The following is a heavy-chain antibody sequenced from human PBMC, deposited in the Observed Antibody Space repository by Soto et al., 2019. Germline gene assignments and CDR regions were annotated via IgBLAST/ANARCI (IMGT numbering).Heavy chain of an antibody. J-gene: IGHJ4*02. D-gene: IGHD3-9*01. CDR1: GGSISSGDYY. CDR2: IYYSGYT. Sequence: QVQPQESGPGLVKPSQTLSLTCTVSGGSISSGDYYWTWIRQPPGKGLEWIGYIYYSGYTYYNPSLKSRITISVDTSKNQFSLKLTSVTAADTAVYFCARGGNGYHILTGFSSHYWGQGTLVTVSS. CDR3: ARGGNGYHILTGFSSHY. V-gene: IGHV4-30-4*01.